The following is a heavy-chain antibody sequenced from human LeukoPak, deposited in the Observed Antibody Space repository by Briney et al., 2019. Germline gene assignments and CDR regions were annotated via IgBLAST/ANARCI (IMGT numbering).Heavy chain of an antibody. D-gene: IGHD3-3*01. V-gene: IGHV4-34*01. CDR1: GGSFSGYY. Sequence: SETLSLTCAVYGGSFSGYYWSWIRQPPGKGLEWIGEINHSGSTNYNPSLKSRVTISVDTSKNQFSLKLSSVTAADTAEYYCARAEGITIFGVVIARRSWFDPWGQGTLVTVSS. CDR2: INHSGST. J-gene: IGHJ5*02. CDR3: ARAEGITIFGVVIARRSWFDP.